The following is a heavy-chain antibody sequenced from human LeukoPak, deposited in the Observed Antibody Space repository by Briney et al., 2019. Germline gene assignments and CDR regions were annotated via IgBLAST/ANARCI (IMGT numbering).Heavy chain of an antibody. Sequence: SETLSLTCAVYGGSFSGYYWSWIRQPPGKGLEWIGEINHSGSTNYNPSLKSRVTISVDTSKNQFSLKLSSVTAADTAVYYCARGNYYGSGSYYNIENYFDYWGQGTLVTVSS. CDR2: INHSGST. V-gene: IGHV4-34*01. CDR1: GGSFSGYY. J-gene: IGHJ4*02. CDR3: ARGNYYGSGSYYNIENYFDY. D-gene: IGHD3-10*01.